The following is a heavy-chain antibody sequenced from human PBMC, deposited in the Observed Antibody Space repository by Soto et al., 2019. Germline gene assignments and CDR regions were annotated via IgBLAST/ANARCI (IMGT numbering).Heavy chain of an antibody. J-gene: IGHJ6*02. Sequence: GGSLRLSCAASGFTFSRYWMNWVRQAPWKGLEWVASIKQDGSEKYYVDSVKGRFTISRDDAKNSLYLQMNRLRAEDTAVYYCARDQRWDNRKHNYYNDMDVWGQGTTVTASS. V-gene: IGHV3-7*01. CDR3: ARDQRWDNRKHNYYNDMDV. CDR1: GFTFSRYW. CDR2: IKQDGSEK. D-gene: IGHD1-26*01.